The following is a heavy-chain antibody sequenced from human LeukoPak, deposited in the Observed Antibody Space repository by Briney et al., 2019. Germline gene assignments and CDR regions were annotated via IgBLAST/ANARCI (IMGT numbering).Heavy chain of an antibody. Sequence: ASVKVSCKASGYTFPIYGIAWVRQAPGQGLEWMGWIAAYHGDTSYAQKVQGRGTMTTDTSTGTAYLEMRSLRYDDTAVYYCARGGYYYDTPNYPFDFWGQGTLVTVSS. CDR3: ARGGYYYDTPNYPFDF. CDR1: GYTFPIYG. J-gene: IGHJ4*02. D-gene: IGHD3-22*01. V-gene: IGHV1-18*01. CDR2: IAAYHGDT.